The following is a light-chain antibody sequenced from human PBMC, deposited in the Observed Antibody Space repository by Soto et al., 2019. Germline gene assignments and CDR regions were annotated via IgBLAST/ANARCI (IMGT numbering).Light chain of an antibody. CDR1: QAITNN. CDR3: QQVKSYPRT. V-gene: IGKV1-9*01. CDR2: EES. J-gene: IGKJ4*01. Sequence: DFQMTQSPSTLSASVGDRVTITCRASQAITNNLAWYQQKPGNPPRLLIYEESTLHSGVPSRFSGRKVGTQFILTIDSLQPEDFATYYCQQVKSYPRTFGGGTKVDIK.